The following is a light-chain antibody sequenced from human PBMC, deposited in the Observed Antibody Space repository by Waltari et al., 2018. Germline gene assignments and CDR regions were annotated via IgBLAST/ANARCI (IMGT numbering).Light chain of an antibody. V-gene: IGLV2-14*03. CDR1: SSDVGGYKY. J-gene: IGLJ2*01. CDR3: FTLGTALLV. Sequence: QSALTQPASVSGSPGQSITISCTGTSSDVGGYKYVSWYQQHPGKAPKLIIYDVNNRPSGVSNRFSGSKSANTASLTISGLQAEDEADCNSFTLGTALLVFGGGTKLTVL. CDR2: DVN.